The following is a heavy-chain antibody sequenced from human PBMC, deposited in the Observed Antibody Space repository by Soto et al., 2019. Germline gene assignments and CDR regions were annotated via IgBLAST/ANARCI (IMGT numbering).Heavy chain of an antibody. D-gene: IGHD3-3*02. V-gene: IGHV2-5*02. CDR1: VFSLSTTGVG. J-gene: IGHJ4*02. Sequence: QITLKESGPTLVQPTQTLTLTCAFSVFSLSTTGVGVGWIRQPPGKALEWLVVIYWDDNKRYSPSLKTRLTITKDPSKTQGVLTMANMDHVDTATYYCAHRSSISLFDYWGQGALVTVSS. CDR3: AHRSSISLFDY. CDR2: IYWDDNK.